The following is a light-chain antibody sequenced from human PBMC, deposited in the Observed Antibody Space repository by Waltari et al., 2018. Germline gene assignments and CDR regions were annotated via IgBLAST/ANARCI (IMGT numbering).Light chain of an antibody. CDR3: QQADRLPLT. J-gene: IGKJ4*01. V-gene: IGKV1-12*01. CDR1: EAIPRW. Sequence: DIQMTQSPTSVSASVGDRVTITCRASEAIPRWLAWYQHKPGKAHTLLISETSGLESGVPSRFSGRGSGTDFTLTISSLQPEDFATYYCQQADRLPLTFGGGTK. CDR2: ETS.